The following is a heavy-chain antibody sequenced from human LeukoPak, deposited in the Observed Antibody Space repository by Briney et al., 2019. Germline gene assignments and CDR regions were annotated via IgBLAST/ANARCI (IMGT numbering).Heavy chain of an antibody. CDR1: GFTVSSDY. V-gene: IGHV3-53*04. D-gene: IGHD2-2*01. CDR2: IYSGGST. Sequence: GGSLRLSCAAPGFTVSSDYMSWVRQAPGKGLEWVSVIYSGGSTYYADSVKCRFTISRHNSKNTLYLQMNSLGAEDTAVYYCARAPQRYCSSTSCSYYYYYYGMDVWGQGTTVTVSS. CDR3: ARAPQRYCSSTSCSYYYYYYGMDV. J-gene: IGHJ6*02.